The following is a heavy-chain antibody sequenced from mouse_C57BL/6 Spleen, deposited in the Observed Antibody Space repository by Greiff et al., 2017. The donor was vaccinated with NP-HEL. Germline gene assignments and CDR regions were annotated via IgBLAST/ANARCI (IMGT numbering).Heavy chain of an antibody. CDR2: INPNNGGT. Sequence: EVQLQQSGPELVKPGASVKISCKASGYTFTDYYMNWVKQSHGKSLEWIGDINPNNGGTSYNQKFKGKATLTVDKSSSTAYMELRSLTSEDSAVYYCAREMTRYYAMDYWGQGTSVTVSS. J-gene: IGHJ4*01. V-gene: IGHV1-26*01. CDR1: GYTFTDYY. CDR3: AREMTRYYAMDY.